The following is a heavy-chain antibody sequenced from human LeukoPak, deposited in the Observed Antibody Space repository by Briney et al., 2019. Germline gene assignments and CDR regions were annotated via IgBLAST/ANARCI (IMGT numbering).Heavy chain of an antibody. CDR1: GGSFSSYY. CDR2: IYYSGST. J-gene: IGHJ5*02. Sequence: SETLSLTCAVYGGSFSSYYWSWIRQPPGKGLEWIGSIYYSGSTYYNPSLKSRVTISVDTSKNQFSLKLSSVTAADTAVYYCARPLYSSSWYDSGWFDPWGQGTLVTVSS. D-gene: IGHD6-13*01. V-gene: IGHV4-39*01. CDR3: ARPLYSSSWYDSGWFDP.